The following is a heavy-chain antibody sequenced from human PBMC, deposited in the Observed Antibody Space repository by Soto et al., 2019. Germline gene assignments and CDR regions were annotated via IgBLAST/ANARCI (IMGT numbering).Heavy chain of an antibody. CDR2: ISGYNDNT. D-gene: IGHD2-2*01. CDR3: ANDASSWFYYYSGMDV. Sequence: QIQLVQSGPEVRKPGASVKVSCKASGYIFSNFGISWVRQAPGQGLEWMGWISGYNDNTNYAQKFQDRVRMTTDISTSTAYMELTTPRSEDTAVYYCANDASSWFYYYSGMDVWGQGTTVTVS. J-gene: IGHJ6*02. V-gene: IGHV1-18*01. CDR1: GYIFSNFG.